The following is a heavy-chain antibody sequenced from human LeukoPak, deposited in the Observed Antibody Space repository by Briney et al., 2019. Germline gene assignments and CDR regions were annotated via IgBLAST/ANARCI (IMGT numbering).Heavy chain of an antibody. Sequence: GGSLRLSCAASGFTFSSYAMHWVRQAPGKGLEWVAVISYDGSNKYYADSVKGRFIISRDNSNNTLYLQMNSLRAEDTAVYYCAKALTYGRRGAFDYWGQGTLVTVSS. CDR3: AKALTYGRRGAFDY. CDR2: ISYDGSNK. J-gene: IGHJ4*02. D-gene: IGHD2-8*01. V-gene: IGHV3-30*04. CDR1: GFTFSSYA.